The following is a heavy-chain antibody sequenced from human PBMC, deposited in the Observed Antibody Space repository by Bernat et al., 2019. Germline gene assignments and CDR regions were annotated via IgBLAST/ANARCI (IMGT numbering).Heavy chain of an antibody. CDR2: ISHDGTKK. Sequence: QVQLVESGGGGVQPGRSLRLSCAASGFTFSSYAIHWVRQAPGKGLEWVAIISHDGTKKYYADSVRGRFTISRDNPKNRLYLQMNSLRAEDTALYYCARGQPTHWNFDYWGQGTLVTVSS. CDR1: GFTFSSYA. J-gene: IGHJ4*02. V-gene: IGHV3-30-3*01. D-gene: IGHD1-1*01. CDR3: ARGQPTHWNFDY.